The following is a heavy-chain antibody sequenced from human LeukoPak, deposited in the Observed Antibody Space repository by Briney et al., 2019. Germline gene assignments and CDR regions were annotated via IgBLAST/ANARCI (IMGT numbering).Heavy chain of an antibody. CDR3: ARAVFSSGWIYYFDY. D-gene: IGHD6-19*01. CDR1: GYSFRNHW. Sequence: GESLEISCQGSGYSFRNHWIGWVRQMPGKGLEWMGIIYPGDSDTRYSPSFQGQVTISADKSISTAYLQWSSLKASDTAMYYCARAVFSSGWIYYFDYWGQGTLVTVSS. V-gene: IGHV5-51*01. J-gene: IGHJ4*02. CDR2: IYPGDSDT.